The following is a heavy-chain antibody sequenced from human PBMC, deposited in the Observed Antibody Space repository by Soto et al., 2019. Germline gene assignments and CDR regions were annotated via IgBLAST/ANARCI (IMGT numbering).Heavy chain of an antibody. D-gene: IGHD2-21*01. CDR2: INHSGST. J-gene: IGHJ5*02. V-gene: IGHV4-34*01. CDR1: GGSFSGYY. Sequence: SETLSLTCAVYGGSFSGYYWSWIRQPPGKGLEWIGEINHSGSTNYNPSLKSRVTISVDTSKNQFSLKLSSVTAADTAVYYCARGVKFDPWGQGTLVTVSS. CDR3: ARGVKFDP.